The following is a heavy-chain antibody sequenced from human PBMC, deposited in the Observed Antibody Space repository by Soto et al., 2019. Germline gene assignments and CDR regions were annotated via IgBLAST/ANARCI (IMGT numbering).Heavy chain of an antibody. D-gene: IGHD3-3*01. V-gene: IGHV1-2*02. J-gene: IGHJ3*02. CDR1: GYPVTAYY. CDR2: INPATGAA. Sequence: QLHLVQSGAVVKKPGASVTVSCSASGYPVTAYYMHWVRQAPGRGLELLGGINPATGAAKYTQTFQGRVNMTRDTSTSTVFMERCGRTSEDAAVFYFARGGGVGVAVSAAFDMWGQGTLVTVSS. CDR3: ARGGGVGVAVSAAFDM.